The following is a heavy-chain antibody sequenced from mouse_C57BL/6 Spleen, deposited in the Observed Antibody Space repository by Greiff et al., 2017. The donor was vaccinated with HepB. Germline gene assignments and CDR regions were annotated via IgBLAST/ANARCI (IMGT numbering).Heavy chain of an antibody. Sequence: QVHVKQPGAELVMPGASVKLSCKASGYTFTSYWMHWVKQRPGQGLEWIGEIDPSDSYTNYNQKFKGKSTLTVDKSSSTAYMQLSSLTSEDSAVYYCASGDSSEAMDYWGQGTSVTVSS. CDR3: ASGDSSEAMDY. D-gene: IGHD3-2*02. V-gene: IGHV1-69*01. CDR2: IDPSDSYT. J-gene: IGHJ4*01. CDR1: GYTFTSYW.